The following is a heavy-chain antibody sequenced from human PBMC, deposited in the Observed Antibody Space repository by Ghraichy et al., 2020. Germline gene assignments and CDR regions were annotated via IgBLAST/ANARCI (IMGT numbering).Heavy chain of an antibody. J-gene: IGHJ4*02. CDR1: GFTFSRYG. CDR3: VREGYYRTRGLDF. Sequence: GGSLRLSCAASGFTFSRYGMHWVRQAPGKGLEWVAVIWYDGSNKNYGDSVKGRFTISRDNSKNALSLQMNSLRAEDTAVYYCVREGYYRTRGLDFWGQGTPVTVSS. V-gene: IGHV3-33*01. CDR2: IWYDGSNK. D-gene: IGHD3-10*01.